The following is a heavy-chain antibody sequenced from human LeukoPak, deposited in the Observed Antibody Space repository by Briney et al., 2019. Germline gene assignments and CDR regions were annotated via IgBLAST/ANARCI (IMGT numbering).Heavy chain of an antibody. V-gene: IGHV3-48*01. Sequence: GGSLRLSCAASGFTFSSYTMNWVRQAPGKGLEWVSRISSSSSTIYYADSVKGRFTISRDNAKNSLYLQMNSLRAEDTAVYYCARDSPQALAILHAFDIWGHGTMVTVSS. CDR1: GFTFSSYT. J-gene: IGHJ3*02. CDR3: ARDSPQALAILHAFDI. D-gene: IGHD5-12*01. CDR2: ISSSSSTI.